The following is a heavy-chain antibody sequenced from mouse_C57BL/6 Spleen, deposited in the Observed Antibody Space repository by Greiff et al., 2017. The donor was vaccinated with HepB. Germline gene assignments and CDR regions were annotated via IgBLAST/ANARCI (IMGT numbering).Heavy chain of an antibody. V-gene: IGHV5-9*01. Sequence: EVNVVESGGGLVKPGGSLKLSCAASGFTFSSYTMSWVRQTPEKRLEWVATISGGGGNTYYPDSVKGRFTISRDNAKNTLYLQMSSLRSEDTALYYCAWGYYGSRGGYAMDYWGQGTSVTVSS. D-gene: IGHD1-1*01. CDR2: ISGGGGNT. CDR3: AWGYYGSRGGYAMDY. CDR1: GFTFSSYT. J-gene: IGHJ4*01.